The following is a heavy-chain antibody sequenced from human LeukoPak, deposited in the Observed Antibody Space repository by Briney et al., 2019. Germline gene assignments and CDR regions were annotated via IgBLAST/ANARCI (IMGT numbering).Heavy chain of an antibody. J-gene: IGHJ4*02. CDR1: GFTFSTYT. V-gene: IGHV3-21*01. CDR3: ARGYQRPDY. D-gene: IGHD2-2*01. CDR2: ISSSRNNI. Sequence: GGSLRLSCAASGFTFSTYTMNRVRQAPGKGLEWLSSISSSRNNINYADSVKGRFTISRDNAMNSVHLQMNSLRVEDTAVYYCARGYQRPDYWGQGTLITVSS.